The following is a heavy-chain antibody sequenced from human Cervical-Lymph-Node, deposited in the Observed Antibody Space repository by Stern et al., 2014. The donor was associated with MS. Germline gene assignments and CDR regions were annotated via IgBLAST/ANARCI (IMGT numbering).Heavy chain of an antibody. J-gene: IGHJ4*02. CDR2: LSYSGTT. CDR3: AREVAVRGVMSDS. V-gene: IGHV4-30-4*01. CDR1: GGSISSGNYY. D-gene: IGHD3-10*01. Sequence: QVQLVQSGPRLVKPSQTLSLTCTVSGGSISSGNYYCSWVRQSPGKGLEWIASLSYSGTTYYKPSLKSRLSISLDTSKNQFSLKLNSVTAADTALYFCAREVAVRGVMSDSWGQGILVTVSS.